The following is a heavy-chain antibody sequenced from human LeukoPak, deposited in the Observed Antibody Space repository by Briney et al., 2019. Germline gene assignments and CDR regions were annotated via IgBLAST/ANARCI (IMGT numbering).Heavy chain of an antibody. CDR3: ARDPDIVVVVAAKGTGRDWFDP. D-gene: IGHD2-15*01. CDR2: ISAYNGNT. V-gene: IGHV1-18*01. Sequence: ASVKVSCKASGYTFTSYGISWVRQAPGQRLEWMGWISAYNGNTNYAQKLQGRVTMTTDTSTSTAYMELRSLKSDDTAVYYCARDPDIVVVVAAKGTGRDWFDPWGQGTLVTVSS. CDR1: GYTFTSYG. J-gene: IGHJ5*02.